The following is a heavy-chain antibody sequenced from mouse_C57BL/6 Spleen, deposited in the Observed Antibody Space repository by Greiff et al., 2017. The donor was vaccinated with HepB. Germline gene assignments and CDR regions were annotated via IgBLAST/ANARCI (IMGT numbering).Heavy chain of an antibody. J-gene: IGHJ4*01. V-gene: IGHV1-72*01. CDR3: ARKDWSYAMDY. Sequence: QVQLKQPGAELVKPGASVKLSCKASGYTFTSYWMHWVKQRPGRGLEWIGRIDPNSGGTKYNEKFKSKATLTVDKPSSTAYMQLSSLTSEDSAVYYCARKDWSYAMDYWGQGTSVTVSS. CDR1: GYTFTSYW. CDR2: IDPNSGGT. D-gene: IGHD4-1*01.